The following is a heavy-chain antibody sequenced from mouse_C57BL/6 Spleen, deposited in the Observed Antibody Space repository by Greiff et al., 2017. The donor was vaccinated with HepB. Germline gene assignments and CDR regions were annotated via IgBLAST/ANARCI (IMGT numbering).Heavy chain of an antibody. CDR2: IDPSDSET. J-gene: IGHJ3*01. D-gene: IGHD2-1*01. V-gene: IGHV1-52*01. Sequence: QVQLQQPGAELVRPGSSVKLSCKASGYTFTSYWMHWVKQRPIQGLEWIGNIDPSDSETHYNQKFKDKATLTVDKSSSTAYMQLSSLTSEDSAVYYCAMGIYYGNPRFAYWGQGTLVTVSA. CDR3: AMGIYYGNPRFAY. CDR1: GYTFTSYW.